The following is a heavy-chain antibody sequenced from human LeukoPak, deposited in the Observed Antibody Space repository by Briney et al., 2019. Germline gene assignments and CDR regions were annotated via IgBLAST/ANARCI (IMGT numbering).Heavy chain of an antibody. J-gene: IGHJ4*02. D-gene: IGHD2-15*01. CDR2: INDSGSV. V-gene: IGHV4-34*01. CDR1: SGSFSGYY. Sequence: SETLSLTCAVYSGSFSGYYWSWIRQLPGKGLEWIGEINDSGSVNCNPSLKNRVTLSVDTSKNQFSLRLSSVAAADTAVYYCARRLVDSGASQVSDDWGQGTLVTVSS. CDR3: ARRLVDSGASQVSDD.